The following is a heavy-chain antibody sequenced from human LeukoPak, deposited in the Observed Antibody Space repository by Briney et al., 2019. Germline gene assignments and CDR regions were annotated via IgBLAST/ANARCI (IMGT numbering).Heavy chain of an antibody. CDR3: ARDIYYDFWSGYEP. J-gene: IGHJ5*02. D-gene: IGHD3-3*01. CDR1: GDSINSNNYY. CDR2: IYDSGST. Sequence: SETLSLTCTVSGDSINSNNYYWGWIRQPPGKGLEWIGSIYDSGSTYYNPSLKSRVTISVDTSKNQFSLKLSSVTAADTAVYYCARDIYYDFWSGYEPWGQGTLVTVSS. V-gene: IGHV4-39*07.